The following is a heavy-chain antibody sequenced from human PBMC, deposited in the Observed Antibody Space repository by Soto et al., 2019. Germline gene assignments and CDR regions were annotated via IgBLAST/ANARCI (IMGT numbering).Heavy chain of an antibody. D-gene: IGHD3-10*01. CDR2: IYWNDDK. CDR3: AHSKELLWFGNAFDI. V-gene: IGHV2-5*01. J-gene: IGHJ3*02. CDR1: GFSLSTSGVG. Sequence: SGPTLVNPTQTLTLTCTFSGFSLSTSGVGVGWIRQPPGKALEWLALIYWNDDKRYSPSLKSRLTITKDTSKNQVVLTMINMDPVDTATYYCAHSKELLWFGNAFDIWGQGTMVTVSS.